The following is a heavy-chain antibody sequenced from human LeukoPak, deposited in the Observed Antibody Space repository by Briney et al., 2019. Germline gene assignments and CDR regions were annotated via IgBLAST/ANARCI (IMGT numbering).Heavy chain of an antibody. J-gene: IGHJ4*02. D-gene: IGHD1-26*01. CDR3: ARLTRLSGGSYYGVLDY. CDR1: GFTFSRNV. V-gene: IGHV4-39*02. CDR2: ISYSGSI. Sequence: PGGSLRLSCAASGFTFSRNVMSWIRQPPGKGLEWIGSISYSGSIYYNASLKSRVSISVDTSKNHFSLKLSSVTAADTAVYYCARLTRLSGGSYYGVLDYWGQGTLVTVSS.